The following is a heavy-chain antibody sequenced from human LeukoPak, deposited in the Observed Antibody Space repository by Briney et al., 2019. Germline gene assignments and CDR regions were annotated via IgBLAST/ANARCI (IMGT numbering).Heavy chain of an antibody. CDR3: AKDPGRYCSGGSCHVDY. CDR2: ISGSGGST. Sequence: GGSLRLSCAASGFTFSSYATSWVRQAPGKGLEWVSAISGSGGSTYYADSVKGRFTISRDNSKNTLYLQMNSLRAEDTAVYYCAKDPGRYCSGGSCHVDYWGQGTLVTVSS. J-gene: IGHJ4*02. CDR1: GFTFSSYA. D-gene: IGHD2-15*01. V-gene: IGHV3-23*01.